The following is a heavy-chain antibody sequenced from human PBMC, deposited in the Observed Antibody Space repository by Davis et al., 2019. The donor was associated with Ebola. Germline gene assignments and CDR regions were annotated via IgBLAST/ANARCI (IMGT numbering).Heavy chain of an antibody. CDR2: INPNSGGT. CDR3: ARVSRDGYNSEFDY. CDR1: GYTFTSYG. J-gene: IGHJ4*02. D-gene: IGHD5-24*01. V-gene: IGHV1-8*02. Sequence: ASVKVSCKASGYTFTSYGISWVRQAPGQGLEWMGWINPNSGGTNYAQKFQGRVTMTRNTSISTAYMELSSLRSEDTAVYYCARVSRDGYNSEFDYWGQGTLVTVSS.